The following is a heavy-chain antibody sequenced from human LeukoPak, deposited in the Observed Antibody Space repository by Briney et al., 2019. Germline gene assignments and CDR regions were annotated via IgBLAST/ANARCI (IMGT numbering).Heavy chain of an antibody. V-gene: IGHV4-30-4*01. CDR2: IYYSGST. CDR1: GGSISSGDYY. Sequence: PLETLSLTCTVSGGSISSGDYYWSWIRQPPGKGLEWIGYIYYSGSTYYNPSLKSRVTISVDTSKNQFSLKLSSVTAADTAVYYCASYYRRGGGYSYGQDYWGQGALVTVSS. J-gene: IGHJ4*02. D-gene: IGHD5-18*01. CDR3: ASYYRRGGGYSYGQDY.